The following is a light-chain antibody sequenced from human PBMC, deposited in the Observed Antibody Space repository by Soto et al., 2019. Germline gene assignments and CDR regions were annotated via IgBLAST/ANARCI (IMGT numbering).Light chain of an antibody. CDR1: QRVANH. CDR3: QQYDNWPPIT. Sequence: EIVMTQSPATLSVSPGERATLSCRASQRVANHLAWYQHKPGQSPRLLIYDASTKATGIPARFSGSGSGTEFALTISSLQSEDFAVYYCQQYDNWPPITFGQGTRLEIK. V-gene: IGKV3-15*01. J-gene: IGKJ5*01. CDR2: DAS.